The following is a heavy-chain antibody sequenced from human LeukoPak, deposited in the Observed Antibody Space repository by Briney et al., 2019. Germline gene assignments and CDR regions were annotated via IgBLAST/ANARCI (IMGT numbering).Heavy chain of an antibody. V-gene: IGHV3-23*01. J-gene: IGHJ4*02. CDR2: IGGSGSGGNT. Sequence: PGGSLRLSCAASGFTFSTSGMSWVRQAPGKGPQWVSSIGGSGSGGNTFYADSVKGRFTISRDNSKNTLFLQMNGLRAEDTAVYYCARGLPTVTTVFDYWGQGTLVTVSS. CDR3: ARGLPTVTTVFDY. CDR1: GFTFSTSG. D-gene: IGHD4-17*01.